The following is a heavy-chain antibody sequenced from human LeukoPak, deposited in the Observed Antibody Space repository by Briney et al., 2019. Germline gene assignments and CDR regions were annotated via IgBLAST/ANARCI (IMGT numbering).Heavy chain of an antibody. CDR3: ARDEVSDGYYYYYGMDV. V-gene: IGHV1-69*04. Sequence: ASVKVSCKASGGTFSSYAISWVRQAPGQGLEWMGRIIPILGIANYAQKFQGRVTITADKSTSTAYMGLSSLRSEDTAVYYCARDEVSDGYYYYYGMDVWGQGTTVTVSS. CDR2: IIPILGIA. CDR1: GGTFSSYA. J-gene: IGHJ6*02.